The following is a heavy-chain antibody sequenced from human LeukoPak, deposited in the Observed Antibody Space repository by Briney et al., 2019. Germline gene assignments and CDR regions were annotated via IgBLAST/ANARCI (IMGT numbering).Heavy chain of an antibody. J-gene: IGHJ4*02. CDR2: IKRKTDGGTT. Sequence: GGSLRLSCAASGFTFSNALMSWVRQAPGKGLDWVGRIKRKTDGGTTDYAAPVKDRFTISRDDSKNTLYLQMNSLKTEDTALYYCASDVDGGNPFDNWGQGTLVTISS. V-gene: IGHV3-15*01. D-gene: IGHD4-23*01. CDR1: GFTFSNAL. CDR3: ASDVDGGNPFDN.